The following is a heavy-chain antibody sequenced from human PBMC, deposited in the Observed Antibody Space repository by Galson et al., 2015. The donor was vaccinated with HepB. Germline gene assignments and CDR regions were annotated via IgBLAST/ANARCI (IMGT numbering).Heavy chain of an antibody. CDR2: IRYDGSNK. CDR3: AREYYYDSSGYYYYWDY. D-gene: IGHD3-22*01. J-gene: IGHJ4*02. CDR1: GFTFSSYG. Sequence: SLRLSCAASGFTFSSYGMHWVRQAPGKGLEWVAFIRYDGSNKYYADSVKGRFTISRDNAKNSLYLQMNSLRAEDTAVYYCAREYYYDSSGYYYYWDYWGQGTLVTVSS. V-gene: IGHV3-30*02.